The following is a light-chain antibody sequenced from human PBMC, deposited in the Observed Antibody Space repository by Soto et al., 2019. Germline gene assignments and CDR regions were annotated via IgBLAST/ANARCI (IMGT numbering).Light chain of an antibody. J-gene: IGLJ2*01. CDR3: SSYTSSSTRV. CDR1: SSDVGGYNY. CDR2: DVS. Sequence: QSALTQPASVSGSPGQSITISCTGTSSDVGGYNYVSWYQQHPGKAPKLMIYDVSNRPSGVSSRFSGSKSGNTASLTISGLQAEDGADYYCSSYTSSSTRVFGGGTQLTVL. V-gene: IGLV2-14*03.